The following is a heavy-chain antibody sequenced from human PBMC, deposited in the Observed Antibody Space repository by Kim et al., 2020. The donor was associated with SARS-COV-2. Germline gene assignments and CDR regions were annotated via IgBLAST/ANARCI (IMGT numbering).Heavy chain of an antibody. D-gene: IGHD6-13*01. CDR1: GYTFTGYY. V-gene: IGHV1-2*02. Sequence: ASVKVSCKASGYTFTGYYMHWVRQAPGQGLEWMGWINPNSGGTNYAQKFQGRVTMTRDTSISTAYMELSRLRSDDTAVYYCARDRYSSSGMDVWGQGTTVTVSS. CDR2: INPNSGGT. CDR3: ARDRYSSSGMDV. J-gene: IGHJ6*02.